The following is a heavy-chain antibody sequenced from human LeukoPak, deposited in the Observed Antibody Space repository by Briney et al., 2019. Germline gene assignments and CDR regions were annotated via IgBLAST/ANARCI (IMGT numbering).Heavy chain of an antibody. Sequence: ASVKVSCKASGYTFTSYAMNCVRQAPGQGLEWMGWISAYNGNTNYAQKLQGRVTMTTDASTSTAYMELRSLRSDDTAVFYCARVFHDSSGYYPYYFDYWGQGTLVPVSS. V-gene: IGHV1-18*01. CDR3: ARVFHDSSGYYPYYFDY. CDR1: GYTFTSYA. J-gene: IGHJ4*02. CDR2: ISAYNGNT. D-gene: IGHD3-22*01.